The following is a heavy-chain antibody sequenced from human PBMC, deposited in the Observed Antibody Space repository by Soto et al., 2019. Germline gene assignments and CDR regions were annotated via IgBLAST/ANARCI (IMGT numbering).Heavy chain of an antibody. CDR2: IYWDDDK. Sequence: SGPTLVNPTQTLTLTCTFSGFSLTTSGVGVGWIRQPPGKALEWLALIYWDDDKRYRPSLESRLTITKDTSKNQVVLTMTNMDPVDTATYYCAHSGVDCRSSTCYTRYYFDSWGQGTLVTVSS. D-gene: IGHD2-2*02. CDR3: AHSGVDCRSSTCYTRYYFDS. V-gene: IGHV2-5*02. CDR1: GFSLTTSGVG. J-gene: IGHJ4*02.